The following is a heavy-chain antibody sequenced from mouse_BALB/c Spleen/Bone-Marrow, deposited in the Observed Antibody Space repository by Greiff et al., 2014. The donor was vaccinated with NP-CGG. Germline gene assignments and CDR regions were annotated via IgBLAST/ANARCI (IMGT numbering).Heavy chain of an antibody. V-gene: IGHV2-9*02. CDR3: ARSHYPYYFDY. CDR2: IWADGST. CDR1: GFSLTSYG. J-gene: IGHJ2*01. Sequence: VHLVESGPGLVAPSQSLSITCTVSGFSLTSYGVHWVRQPPGKGLEWLGVIWADGSTNYNSALTSRLSISKDNSKGQVFLKMNSLQTDDTAMYYCARSHYPYYFDYWGQGTTLTVSS. D-gene: IGHD1-2*01.